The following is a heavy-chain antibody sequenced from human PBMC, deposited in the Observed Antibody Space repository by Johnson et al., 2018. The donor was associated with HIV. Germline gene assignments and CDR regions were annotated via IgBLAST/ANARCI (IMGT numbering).Heavy chain of an antibody. CDR1: GFTFSDYY. Sequence: QMQLVESGGGLVQPGGSLRLSCAASGFTFSDYYMSWIRQAPGKGLEWVSYISSSGSTIYYADSVKGRFTISRDNAKNSLYLQMNSLRAEDTAVYFCARGCRDGYTCDVFDVWGQGTRVTVSS. V-gene: IGHV3-11*04. J-gene: IGHJ3*01. CDR3: ARGCRDGYTCDVFDV. CDR2: ISSSGSTI. D-gene: IGHD5-24*01.